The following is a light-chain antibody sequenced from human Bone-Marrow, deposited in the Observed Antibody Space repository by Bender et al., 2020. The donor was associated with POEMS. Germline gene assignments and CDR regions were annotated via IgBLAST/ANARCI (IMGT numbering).Light chain of an antibody. CDR3: QVWETSGDHPYVA. Sequence: SYELTQPPSVSVSPGQTASITCSGNQLGMKYASWYQQKPGQTPVLVIYQDTKRPSGIPERFSGSNSGNTATLTISGTQVMDEADYYCQVWETSGDHPYVAFGGGTELTVL. CDR1: QLGMKY. J-gene: IGLJ2*01. V-gene: IGLV3-1*01. CDR2: QDT.